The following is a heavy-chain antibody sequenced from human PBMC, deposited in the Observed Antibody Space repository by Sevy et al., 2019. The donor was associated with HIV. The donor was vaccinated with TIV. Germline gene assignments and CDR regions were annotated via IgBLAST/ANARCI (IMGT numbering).Heavy chain of an antibody. Sequence: GGSLRLSCAASGFTFSPYDMSWVRQAPGKGLGWVSAISGSGGSTYNADSVEGRFTISRDNSKNTLYLEMNSLRVEDTAVYYCAKGDRSFYGLDVWGQGTTVTVSS. CDR1: GFTFSPYD. J-gene: IGHJ6*02. V-gene: IGHV3-23*01. D-gene: IGHD3-22*01. CDR2: ISGSGGST. CDR3: AKGDRSFYGLDV.